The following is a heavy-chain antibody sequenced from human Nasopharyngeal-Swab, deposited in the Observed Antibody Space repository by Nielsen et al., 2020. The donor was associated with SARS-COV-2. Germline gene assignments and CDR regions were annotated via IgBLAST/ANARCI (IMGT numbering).Heavy chain of an antibody. CDR3: ARDPLNYGDYFDY. J-gene: IGHJ4*02. D-gene: IGHD4-17*01. CDR1: GLTFSSYA. Sequence: GGSLRLSCAASGLTFSSYAMHWVRQAPGKGLVWVSRINSDGSSTSYADSVKGRFTISRDNAKNTLYLQMNSLRAEDTAVYYCARDPLNYGDYFDYWGQGTLVTVSS. V-gene: IGHV3-74*01. CDR2: INSDGSST.